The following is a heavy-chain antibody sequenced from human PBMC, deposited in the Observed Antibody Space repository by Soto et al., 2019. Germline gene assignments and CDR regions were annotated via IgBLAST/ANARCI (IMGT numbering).Heavy chain of an antibody. CDR2: IYHSGST. Sequence: SETLSLTCAVSGGSISSSNWWSWVRQPPGKGLEWIGEIYHSGSTNYNPSLKSRVTISVDKSKNQFSLKLSSVTAADTAVYYCASLRSFEITMVRGVKVVRDYWGQGTLVTVSS. J-gene: IGHJ4*02. D-gene: IGHD3-10*01. V-gene: IGHV4-4*02. CDR1: GGSISSSNW. CDR3: ASLRSFEITMVRGVKVVRDY.